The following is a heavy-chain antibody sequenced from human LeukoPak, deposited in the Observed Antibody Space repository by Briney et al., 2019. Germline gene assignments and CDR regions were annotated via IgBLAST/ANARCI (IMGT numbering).Heavy chain of an antibody. CDR3: TRDAYDTGWNSDY. Sequence: PGGSLRLSCIGSGFTSTDYGMSWVRRAPGKGVEGVGCIRSKASGATREYAASVQGRFSIARDDSKNIAYLQMNSLKTEDTAVYYCTRDAYDTGWNSDYWGQGTLVTVSS. CDR1: GFTSTDYG. D-gene: IGHD1/OR15-1a*01. CDR2: IRSKASGATR. J-gene: IGHJ4*02. V-gene: IGHV3-49*04.